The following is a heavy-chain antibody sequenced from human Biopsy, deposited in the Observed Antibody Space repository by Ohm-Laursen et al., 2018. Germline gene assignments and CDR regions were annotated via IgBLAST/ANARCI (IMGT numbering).Heavy chain of an antibody. D-gene: IGHD3-10*01. V-gene: IGHV1-8*01. CDR3: ARGIGSMVRGVIINVNNWFDP. CDR1: GYSFSTYD. J-gene: IGHJ5*02. CDR2: MIPSSGKT. Sequence: ASVKVSCKASGYSFSTYDVNWVRQARGQGLEWMGWMIPSSGKTGYAQRFQGRVTLTMNTSISTAYMELRSLRSDDTAVYYCARGIGSMVRGVIINVNNWFDPWGQGTLVTVSS.